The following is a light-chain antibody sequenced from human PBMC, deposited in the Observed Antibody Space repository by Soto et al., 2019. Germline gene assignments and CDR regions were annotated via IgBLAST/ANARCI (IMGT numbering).Light chain of an antibody. J-gene: IGLJ2*01. V-gene: IGLV1-47*01. CDR1: SSNIGSNY. CDR3: AAWDDSLSGV. Sequence: QAVVTQPPSASGTPGQRVTISCSGSSSNIGSNYVYWYQQLPGTATKLLIYRNNQRPSGVPDRFSGTKSGTSASLAISGLRSEDEADYYCAAWDDSLSGVFGGGTKVTVL. CDR2: RNN.